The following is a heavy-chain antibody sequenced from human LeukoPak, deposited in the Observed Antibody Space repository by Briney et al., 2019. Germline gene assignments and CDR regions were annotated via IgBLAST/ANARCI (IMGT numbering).Heavy chain of an antibody. CDR3: TTDQVGLWGSYYYYMDV. CDR2: IKSKTDGGTT. Sequence: PGMSLRLSCAVSGFHFSDYSMNWVRQAPGKGLEWVGRIKSKTDGGTTDYAAPVKGRFTISRDDSKNTLYLQMNSLKTEDTAVYYCTTDQVGLWGSYYYYMDVWGKGTTVTVSS. J-gene: IGHJ6*03. CDR1: GFHFSDYS. D-gene: IGHD4/OR15-4a*01. V-gene: IGHV3-15*01.